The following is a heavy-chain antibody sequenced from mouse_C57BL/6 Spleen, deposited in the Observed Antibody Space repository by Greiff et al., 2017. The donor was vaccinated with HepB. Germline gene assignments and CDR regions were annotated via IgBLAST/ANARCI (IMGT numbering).Heavy chain of an antibody. CDR3: ARQHYYGSSYEGYAMDY. CDR1: GFTFSSYG. J-gene: IGHJ4*01. CDR2: ISSGGSYT. V-gene: IGHV5-6*01. Sequence: EVKVVESGGDLVKPGGSLKLSCAASGFTFSSYGMSWVRQTPDKRLEWVATISSGGSYTYYPDSVKGRFTISSDNAKNTLYLQMSSLKSEDTAMFYCARQHYYGSSYEGYAMDYWGQGTSVTVSS. D-gene: IGHD1-1*01.